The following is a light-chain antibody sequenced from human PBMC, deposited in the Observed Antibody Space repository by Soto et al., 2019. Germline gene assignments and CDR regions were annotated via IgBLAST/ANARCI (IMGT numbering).Light chain of an antibody. CDR3: QHYNSWPRA. CDR1: QSVSSN. J-gene: IGKJ1*01. Sequence: EMVMTQSPATLSVSPGERATLSCRASQSVSSNLAWYQQKPGQAPRLLIYGASTRATGVPARFSGSGSGTEFPLTIRSLQSEDFAVYHCQHYNSWPRAFGQGTKVESK. CDR2: GAS. V-gene: IGKV3-15*01.